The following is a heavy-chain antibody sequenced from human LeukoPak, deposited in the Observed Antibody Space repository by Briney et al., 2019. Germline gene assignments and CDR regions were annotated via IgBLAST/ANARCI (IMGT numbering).Heavy chain of an antibody. CDR2: IGSADKT. D-gene: IGHD4-17*01. CDR1: GFVFSIHA. V-gene: IGHV3-23*01. Sequence: GGSLRLSCEASGFVFSIHAMSWVRQAPGKGLEWVSTIGSADKTYYADSVKGRFTISRDDSKNTLYLQMSSLRAEDTAVYYCARDYYGDYGHDYWGQGTLVTVSS. CDR3: ARDYYGDYGHDY. J-gene: IGHJ4*02.